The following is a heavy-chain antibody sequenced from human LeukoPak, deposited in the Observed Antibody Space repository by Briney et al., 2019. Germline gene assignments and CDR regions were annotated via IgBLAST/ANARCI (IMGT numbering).Heavy chain of an antibody. CDR2: IYHSGST. Sequence: PSGTLSLTCTVSGGSISSGGYYWSWIRQPPGKGLEWIGYIYHSGSTYYNPSLKSRVSISVDRSKNQFSLKLSSVTAADSAVYYCASRGSGPGVLRDYWGQGTLVTVSS. V-gene: IGHV4-30-2*01. CDR3: ASRGSGPGVLRDY. J-gene: IGHJ4*02. D-gene: IGHD3-10*01. CDR1: GGSISSGGYY.